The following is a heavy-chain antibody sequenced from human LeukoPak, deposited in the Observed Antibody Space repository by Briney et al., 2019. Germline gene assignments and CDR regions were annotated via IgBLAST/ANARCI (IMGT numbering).Heavy chain of an antibody. CDR2: IRPSGDNT. V-gene: IGHV3-23*01. CDR3: ARVAGWHWFDP. D-gene: IGHD6-19*01. CDR1: GFTFSSYD. Sequence: GGSLRLSCAAPGFTFSSYDMTWVRQAPGRGLEWVSSIRPSGDNTYYGDSVKGRFTVSRDNSKNTVYLEMNNMRVDDTAVYYCARVAGWHWFDPWGQGTLVTVSS. J-gene: IGHJ5*02.